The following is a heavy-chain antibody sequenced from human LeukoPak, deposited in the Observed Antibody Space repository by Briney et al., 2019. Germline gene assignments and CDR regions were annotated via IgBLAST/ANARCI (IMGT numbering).Heavy chain of an antibody. Sequence: SGGSLRLSCAASGFTFSNYWMQWVRQAPGKGLVWDSRINSDGSITTYADSVKGRFTVSRDDAKNSLFLQMNSLRDEDSAVYYCARGGYCSGGACYRGFDSSGQGTLVTVSS. V-gene: IGHV3-74*03. CDR3: ARGGYCSGGACYRGFDS. J-gene: IGHJ4*02. D-gene: IGHD2-15*01. CDR1: GFTFSNYW. CDR2: INSDGSIT.